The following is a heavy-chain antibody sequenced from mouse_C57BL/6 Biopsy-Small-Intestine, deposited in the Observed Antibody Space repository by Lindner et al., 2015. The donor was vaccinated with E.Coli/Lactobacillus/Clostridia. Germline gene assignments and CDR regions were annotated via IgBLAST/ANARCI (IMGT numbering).Heavy chain of an antibody. D-gene: IGHD3-2*02. J-gene: IGHJ3*01. Sequence: VQLQESGAEPVRPGTSVKMSCKASGYTFTNYWIGWAKQRPGHGLEWIGDIYPGGGYTNYNEKFKGKATLTADKSSSTVYMQFSSLTSEDSAIYYCARADSSGYLFAYWGQGTLVTVSA. CDR3: ARADSSGYLFAY. CDR2: IYPGGGYT. V-gene: IGHV1-63*01. CDR1: GYTFTNYW.